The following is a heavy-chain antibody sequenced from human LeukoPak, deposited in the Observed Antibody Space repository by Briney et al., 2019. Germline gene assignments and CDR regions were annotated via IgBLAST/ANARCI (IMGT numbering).Heavy chain of an antibody. CDR1: GYTFTGYY. CDR2: INPNSGGT. V-gene: IGHV1-2*02. CDR3: ARVFGLLGSPTLDY. J-gene: IGHJ4*02. D-gene: IGHD2-15*01. Sequence: ASVKVSCKASGYTFTGYYMHWVRQAPGQGLEWMGWINPNSGGTNYAQKFQGRVTMTRDTSISTAYMELSRLRSDDTAVYYCARVFGLLGSPTLDYWAREPWSPSPQ.